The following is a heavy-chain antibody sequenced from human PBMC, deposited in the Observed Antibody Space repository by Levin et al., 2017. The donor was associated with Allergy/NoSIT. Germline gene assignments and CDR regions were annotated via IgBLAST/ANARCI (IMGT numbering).Heavy chain of an antibody. CDR3: ARDLISGDGYNYGSYYYGMDV. Sequence: SQTLSLTCTVSGGSITSYYWSWIRQPPGKGLEWIGYIYYSESTNYNPSLKSRVTISVDTSKNQFSLRLSSVTAADTAVYYCARDLISGDGYNYGSYYYGMDVWGQGTTVTVSS. CDR2: IYYSEST. J-gene: IGHJ6*02. CDR1: GGSITSYY. V-gene: IGHV4-59*01. D-gene: IGHD5-24*01.